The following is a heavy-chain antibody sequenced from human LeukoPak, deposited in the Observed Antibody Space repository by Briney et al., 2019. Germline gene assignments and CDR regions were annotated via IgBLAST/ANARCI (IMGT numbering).Heavy chain of an antibody. V-gene: IGHV1-2*02. J-gene: IGHJ3*02. Sequence: ASVKVSCKASGYTFTSYDINWVRQATGQGLEWMGWMNPNSGGTNYAQKFQGRVTMTRDTSISTAYMELSRLRSDDTAVYYCARPISTVVRRNAFDIWGQGTMVTVSS. D-gene: IGHD4-23*01. CDR2: MNPNSGGT. CDR1: GYTFTSYD. CDR3: ARPISTVVRRNAFDI.